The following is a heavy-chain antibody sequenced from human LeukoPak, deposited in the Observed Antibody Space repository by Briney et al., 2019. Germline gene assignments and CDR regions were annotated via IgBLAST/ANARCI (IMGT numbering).Heavy chain of an antibody. V-gene: IGHV1-69*05. Sequence: GASVKVSCKASGGTFSSYAISWVRQAPGQGLEWMGGIIPIFGTANYAQKFQGRVTITTDESTSTAYMELSSLRSEDTAVYYCAQRPSCSSTSCYPFVWGQGTLVNVSS. CDR3: AQRPSCSSTSCYPFV. J-gene: IGHJ4*02. CDR1: GGTFSSYA. D-gene: IGHD2-2*01. CDR2: IIPIFGTA.